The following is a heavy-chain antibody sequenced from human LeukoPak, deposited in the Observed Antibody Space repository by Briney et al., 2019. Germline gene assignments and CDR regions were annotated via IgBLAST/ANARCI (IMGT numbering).Heavy chain of an antibody. Sequence: SETLTLSCAASGFSISSNERWNWVRHPPGKVLEWFGDICSGGSTNYKASVKGRVTISIDKAKNPLSLQMNCVTAADTAVYYCARSIARSGWYVGYWGQGTLVTVSS. CDR2: ICSGGST. V-gene: IGHV4-4*02. CDR1: GFSISSNER. J-gene: IGHJ4*02. CDR3: ARSIARSGWYVGY. D-gene: IGHD6-19*01.